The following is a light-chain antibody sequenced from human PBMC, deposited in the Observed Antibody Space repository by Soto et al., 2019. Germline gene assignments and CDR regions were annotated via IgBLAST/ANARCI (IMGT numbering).Light chain of an antibody. V-gene: IGKV1-9*01. J-gene: IGKJ3*01. CDR1: QGISSF. CDR2: GAY. CDR3: QKRNSVPIP. Sequence: IQLTQSPSSLSASVGDRVTITCRASQGISSFLAWYQQKPGKAPKLLIYGAYTLQSGVPSRFSCSGSRTDFSLTIGSLQAEDFATYYCQKRNSVPIPFCPGTKVDIK.